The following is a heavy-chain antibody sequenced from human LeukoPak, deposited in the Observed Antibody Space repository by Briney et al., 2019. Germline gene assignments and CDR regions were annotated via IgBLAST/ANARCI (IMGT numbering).Heavy chain of an antibody. CDR3: ARVSPGEDAFDI. D-gene: IGHD7-27*01. J-gene: IGHJ3*02. CDR2: INTDGSST. Sequence: GGSLRLSCAASGFTFSSYWMHWVRQAPGKGLVWVSRINTDGSSTSYADSVKGRFTISRDNAKNTLYLQMNSLRAEDTAVYYCARVSPGEDAFDIWGQGTMVTVSS. CDR1: GFTFSSYW. V-gene: IGHV3-74*01.